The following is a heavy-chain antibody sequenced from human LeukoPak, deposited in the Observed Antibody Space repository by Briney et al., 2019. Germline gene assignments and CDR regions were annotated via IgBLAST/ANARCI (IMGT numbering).Heavy chain of an antibody. J-gene: IGHJ4*02. CDR3: ARGLPEYDYVWGSYRYYFDY. V-gene: IGHV4-34*01. CDR1: GGSFSGYY. CDR2: INHSGST. D-gene: IGHD3-16*02. Sequence: SETLSLTCAVYGGSFSGYYWSWIRQPPGKGLEWIGEINHSGSTNYNSSLKSRVTISVDTSKNQFSLKLSSVTAADTAVYYCARGLPEYDYVWGSYRYYFDYWGQGTLVTVSS.